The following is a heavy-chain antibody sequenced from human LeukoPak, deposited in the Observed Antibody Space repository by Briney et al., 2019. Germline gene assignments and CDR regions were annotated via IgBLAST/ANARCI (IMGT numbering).Heavy chain of an antibody. CDR1: GYSFTSYW. CDR2: IYPGDSDT. J-gene: IGHJ4*02. V-gene: IGHV5-51*01. CDR3: ARLPIYSGGDCYSLDY. D-gene: IGHD2-21*02. Sequence: GESLKISCRGSGYSFTSYWIGWVGRMPGKGLEGMGIIYPGDSDTRYSPSFQGQVTISADKSISTAYLQWSSLKASDPAMYYCARLPIYSGGDCYSLDYWGQRTLVTVSS.